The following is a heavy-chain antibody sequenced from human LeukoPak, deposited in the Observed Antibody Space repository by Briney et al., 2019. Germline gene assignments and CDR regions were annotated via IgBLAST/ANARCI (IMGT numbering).Heavy chain of an antibody. D-gene: IGHD5-24*01. Sequence: TSQTLSLTCTVSGGSISSGGYSWSWIRQPPGKGLEWLGNIYYSGSTYYNPSLKSRVTISVDTSKNQFSLKLSSVTAADTAVYYCARDRVEMATIDYYYGMDVWGQGTTVTVSS. CDR1: GGSISSGGYS. V-gene: IGHV4-31*03. CDR3: ARDRVEMATIDYYYGMDV. CDR2: IYYSGST. J-gene: IGHJ6*02.